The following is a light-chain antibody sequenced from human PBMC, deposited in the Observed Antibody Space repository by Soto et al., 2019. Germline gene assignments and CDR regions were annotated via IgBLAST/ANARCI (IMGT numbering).Light chain of an antibody. Sequence: DIQMTQSPSTLSASVGDRVTITWRASQSISSWLAWYQQKPGKAPKLLIYKASSLESGVPSRFSGSGSGTEFTLTISSLQPDDFATYYCQQYNSYSLTFGQGTKVDIK. J-gene: IGKJ1*01. CDR3: QQYNSYSLT. CDR1: QSISSW. V-gene: IGKV1-5*03. CDR2: KAS.